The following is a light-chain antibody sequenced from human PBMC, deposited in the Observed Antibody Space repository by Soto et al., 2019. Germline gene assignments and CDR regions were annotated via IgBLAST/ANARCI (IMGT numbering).Light chain of an antibody. CDR2: KAS. CDR3: QQYKSYPYT. CDR1: QSISSW. Sequence: DIQMTQSSSILSTSVGDRVTITCRASQSISSWLAWYQQKPGKAPNLLIYKASNLQSGVPSRFSGSGSGTEFTLTISSLQPDDFATYYCQQYKSYPYTFGQGTKLEIK. J-gene: IGKJ2*01. V-gene: IGKV1-5*03.